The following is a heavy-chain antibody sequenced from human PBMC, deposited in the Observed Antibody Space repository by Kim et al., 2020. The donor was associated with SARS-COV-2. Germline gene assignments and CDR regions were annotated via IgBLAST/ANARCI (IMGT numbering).Heavy chain of an antibody. CDR1: GYTLTELS. D-gene: IGHD1-26*01. J-gene: IGHJ6*02. CDR2: FDPEDGET. Sequence: ASVKVSCKVSGYTLTELSMHWVRQAPGKGLEWMGGFDPEDGETIYAQKFQGRVTMTEDTSTDTAYMELSSLRSEDTAVYYCATDGGSYYRLRYYYGMDVWGQGTTVTVSS. CDR3: ATDGGSYYRLRYYYGMDV. V-gene: IGHV1-24*01.